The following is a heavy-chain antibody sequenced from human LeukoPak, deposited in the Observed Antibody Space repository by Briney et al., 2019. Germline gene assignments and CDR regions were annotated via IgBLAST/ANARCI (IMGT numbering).Heavy chain of an antibody. CDR3: ARGVSAAIFWGWFDP. V-gene: IGHV4-34*01. D-gene: IGHD2-2*01. J-gene: IGHJ5*02. CDR1: GGSFSGYY. Sequence: SETLSLTCAVYGGSFSGYYWSWIRQPPGKGLEWIGEINHSGSTNYNPSLKSRVTISVDTSKNQFSLKLSSVTAADTAVYYCARGVSAAIFWGWFDPWGQGTLVTVSS. CDR2: INHSGST.